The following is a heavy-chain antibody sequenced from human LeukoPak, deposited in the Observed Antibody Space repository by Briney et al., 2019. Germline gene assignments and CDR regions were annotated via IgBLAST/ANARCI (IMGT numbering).Heavy chain of an antibody. Sequence: PSETLSLTCAVYGGSFSGYYWNWIRQPPGKGLEWIGEINHSGSTNYNPSLKSRVTISVDTSKNQFSLKLSSVTAADTAVYYCARGHNGSGTVFDYWGQGTLVTVSS. D-gene: IGHD3-10*01. CDR2: INHSGST. CDR1: GGSFSGYY. V-gene: IGHV4-34*01. J-gene: IGHJ4*02. CDR3: ARGHNGSGTVFDY.